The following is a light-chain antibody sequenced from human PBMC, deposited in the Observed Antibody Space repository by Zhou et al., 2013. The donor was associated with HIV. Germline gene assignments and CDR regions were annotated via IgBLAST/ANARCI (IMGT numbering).Light chain of an antibody. J-gene: IGKJ3*01. Sequence: DIVLTQSPGFLSLSPGESATLSCRASQSLSSSYLSWYQQQPGRSPRLLIYGASSRATGIPDRFSGSGSGTDFSLTIDRLEPEDFAVYYCQFHGGSVTFGPGTKVDFK. V-gene: IGKV3-20*01. CDR3: QFHGGSVT. CDR1: QSLSSSY. CDR2: GAS.